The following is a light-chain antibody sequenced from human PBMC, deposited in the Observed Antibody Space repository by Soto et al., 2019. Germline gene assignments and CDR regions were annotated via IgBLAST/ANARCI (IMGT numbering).Light chain of an antibody. CDR1: QSVISY. J-gene: IGKJ1*01. CDR3: QQYGSSQWT. V-gene: IGKV3-20*01. Sequence: EIMLTQSPATLSLSPGERATLSCRASQSVISYLAWYQQKPGQTPRLLVYGASSRATGIPDRFSGSGSGTDFTLTISRLEPEDFAVYYCQQYGSSQWTFGQGTK. CDR2: GAS.